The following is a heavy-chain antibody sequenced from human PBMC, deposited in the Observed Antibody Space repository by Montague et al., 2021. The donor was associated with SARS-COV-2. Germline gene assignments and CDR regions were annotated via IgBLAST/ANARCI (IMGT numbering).Heavy chain of an antibody. CDR2: IYYSGST. CDR3: AGVHCVSSGWYPYAFDT. J-gene: IGHJ3*02. Sequence: TLSLTCTVSGGSINSGGYYWSWIRQHPGKGLEWVGYIYYSGSTYYNPSLKSRLTISVDTSKNQFSLKLSSVTAADTAVYYCAGVHCVSSGWYPYAFDTWGQGTMVTVSS. V-gene: IGHV4-31*03. CDR1: GGSINSGGYY. D-gene: IGHD6-19*01.